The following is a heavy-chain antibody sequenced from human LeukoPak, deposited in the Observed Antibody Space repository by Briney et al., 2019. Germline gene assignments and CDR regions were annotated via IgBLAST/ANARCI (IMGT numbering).Heavy chain of an antibody. J-gene: IGHJ4*02. V-gene: IGHV3-48*03. CDR3: VRESNSWYYFDY. Sequence: GGSLRLSCAASGFTFSSYEMNWVRQAPGKGLEWVSYISSSGSTIYYADSVKGRFTISRDNAKNSLYLQMNSLRAEDTAVYYCVRESNSWYYFDYWGQGALVTVSS. D-gene: IGHD6-13*01. CDR1: GFTFSSYE. CDR2: ISSSGSTI.